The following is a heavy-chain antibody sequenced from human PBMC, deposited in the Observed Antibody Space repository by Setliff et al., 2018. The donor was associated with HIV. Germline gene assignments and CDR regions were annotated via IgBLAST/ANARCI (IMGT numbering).Heavy chain of an antibody. V-gene: IGHV3-7*01. CDR2: IKLHGSEK. J-gene: IGHJ3*02. CDR1: GFAFSTYW. D-gene: IGHD3-16*01. CDR3: ARDLGMITFGGVYRPLGAFDI. Sequence: PGGSLRLSCEGSGFAFSTYWMSWVRQAPGKGLEWVANIKLHGSEKYYVDSVKGRFTISRDNAKNSLYLQMNSLRAEDTAVYYCARDLGMITFGGVYRPLGAFDIWGQGTMVTVSS.